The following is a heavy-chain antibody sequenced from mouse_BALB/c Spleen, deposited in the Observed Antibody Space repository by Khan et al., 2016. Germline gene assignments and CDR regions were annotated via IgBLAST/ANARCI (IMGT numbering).Heavy chain of an antibody. J-gene: IGHJ2*01. CDR2: INTHSGVP. CDR1: GYTFTTAG. CDR3: ARSGNYFDY. V-gene: IGHV9-4*02. D-gene: IGHD1-1*02. Sequence: QIQLVQSGPELKKPGETVRISCKASGYTFTTAGMQWVQKMPGKGLKWIGWINTHSGVPKYAEDFKGRFAFSLETSASTASLQISNLKNEDTATYFCARSGNYFDYWGQGTTLTVSS.